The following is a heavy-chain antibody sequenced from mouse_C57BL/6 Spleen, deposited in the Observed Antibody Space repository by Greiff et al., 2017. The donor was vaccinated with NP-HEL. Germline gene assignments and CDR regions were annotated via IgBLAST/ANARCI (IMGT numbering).Heavy chain of an antibody. V-gene: IGHV1-54*01. Sequence: QVQLQQSGAELVRPGTSVKVSCKASGYAFTNYLIEWVKQRPGQGLEWIGVINPGSGGTNYNEKFKGKATLTADKSSSTAYMQLSSLTSEDSAVYFCARSSYDYDGDFDYWGQGTTLTVSS. CDR3: ARSSYDYDGDFDY. CDR2: INPGSGGT. CDR1: GYAFTNYL. D-gene: IGHD2-4*01. J-gene: IGHJ2*01.